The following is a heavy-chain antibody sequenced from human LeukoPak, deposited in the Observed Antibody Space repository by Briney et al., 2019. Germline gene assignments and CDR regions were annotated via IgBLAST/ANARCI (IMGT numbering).Heavy chain of an antibody. CDR3: ARASGQYYFDY. D-gene: IGHD6-19*01. CDR1: GYTFTSYY. Sequence: GASVKVSCKASGYTFTSYYIHWVRQAPGQGLEWMGIINPNGGSTSYTQKFQGRVTMTRDTSTSTVYMELSSLRSEDTAVYYCARASGQYYFDYWGQGTLVTVSS. V-gene: IGHV1-46*01. J-gene: IGHJ4*02. CDR2: INPNGGST.